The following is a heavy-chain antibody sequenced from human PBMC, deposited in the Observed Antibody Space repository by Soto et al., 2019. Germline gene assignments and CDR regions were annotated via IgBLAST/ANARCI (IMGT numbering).Heavy chain of an antibody. Sequence: EEQLLESGGGVVQRGGSLRLSCAASGFIFSNYAMTWVRQAPGKGLEWVSRISGGGGSTYYADSVKGRLTMSRDNSKNTLYLQMNSLSAEDTAIYYCARRAGGAVVWDYELWGRGTPGTV. CDR2: ISGGGGST. D-gene: IGHD2-21*01. CDR3: ARRAGGAVVWDYEL. V-gene: IGHV3-23*01. CDR1: GFIFSNYA. J-gene: IGHJ2*01.